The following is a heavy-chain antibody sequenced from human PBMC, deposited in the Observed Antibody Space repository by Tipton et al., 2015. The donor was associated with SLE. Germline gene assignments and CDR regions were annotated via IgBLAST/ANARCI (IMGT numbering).Heavy chain of an antibody. D-gene: IGHD3-22*01. CDR1: GASINSGDYY. CDR2: IHHSGNT. CDR3: ARHDYDSNGYYQHYFDY. Sequence: TLSLTCTVSGASINSGDYYWVWIRQPPGEGLEWIGSIHHSGNTYFNPSLKSRVTMSIDTSRNEVFLRLTSVTAADTAVYYCARHDYDSNGYYQHYFDYWGQGTLVTVSS. J-gene: IGHJ4*02. V-gene: IGHV4-39*01.